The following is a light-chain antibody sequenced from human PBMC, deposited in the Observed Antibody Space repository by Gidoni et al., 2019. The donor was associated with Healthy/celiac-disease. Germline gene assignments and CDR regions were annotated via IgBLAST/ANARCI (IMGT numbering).Light chain of an antibody. CDR2: GAS. V-gene: IGKV3-15*01. J-gene: IGKJ2*01. Sequence: IVMTQSPATLSVSPGERATLSCMASQSVSSNLAWYQQKPGQAPRLLIYGASRRATGIPARFSGSGSGTEFTLTISSLQSEDFAVYYCQQYKNWPPMYTFGQGTKLEIK. CDR1: QSVSSN. CDR3: QQYKNWPPMYT.